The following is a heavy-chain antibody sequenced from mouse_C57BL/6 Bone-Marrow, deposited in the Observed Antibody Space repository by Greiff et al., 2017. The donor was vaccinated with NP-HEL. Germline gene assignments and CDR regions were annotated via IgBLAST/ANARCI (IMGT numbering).Heavy chain of an antibody. CDR2: IDPSDSST. D-gene: IGHD2-2*01. J-gene: IGHJ1*03. Sequence: QVQLQQPGAELVKPGASVKLSCKASGYTFTSYWMQWVKQRPGQGLEWIGVIDPSDSSTNYNQKFKGKATLTVDTSSRTAYMQLSSLTSEDSAVYYCARFGYYGYFDVWGTGTTVTVSS. CDR3: ARFGYYGYFDV. V-gene: IGHV1-50*01. CDR1: GYTFTSYW.